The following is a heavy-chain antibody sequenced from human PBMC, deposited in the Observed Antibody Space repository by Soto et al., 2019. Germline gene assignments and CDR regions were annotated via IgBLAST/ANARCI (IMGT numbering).Heavy chain of an antibody. CDR3: ARHDYSLRTQRPRPNFAY. CDR2: IYYSGST. D-gene: IGHD4-4*01. J-gene: IGHJ4*02. Sequence: PSETLSLTCTVSGGSISSSSYYWGWIRQPPGKGLEWIGSIYYSGSTYYNPSLKSRVTISVDTSKNQFSLKLSSVTAADTAVYYCARHDYSLRTQRPRPNFAYCGQGALVTVS. V-gene: IGHV4-39*01. CDR1: GGSISSSSYY.